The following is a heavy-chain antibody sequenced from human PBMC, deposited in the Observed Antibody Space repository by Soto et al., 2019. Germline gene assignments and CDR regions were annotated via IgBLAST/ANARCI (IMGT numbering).Heavy chain of an antibody. D-gene: IGHD3-3*01. CDR1: GFTFSIYG. Sequence: PGGSLRLSCAASGFTFSIYGMHWVRQAPGKGLEWVGVISYDGSNKYYADSVKGGFTISRDNSTNTLYLPMNSLRPEDTAVSYCAKEPLRFVEWSQEYYMDVWGKGPRSPSP. CDR2: ISYDGSNK. CDR3: AKEPLRFVEWSQEYYMDV. J-gene: IGHJ6*03. V-gene: IGHV3-30*18.